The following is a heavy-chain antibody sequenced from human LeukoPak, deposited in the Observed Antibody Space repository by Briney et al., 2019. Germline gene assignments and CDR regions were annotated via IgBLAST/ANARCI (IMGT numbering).Heavy chain of an antibody. D-gene: IGHD3-10*01. Sequence: GGSLRLSCAASGFTFSSYWMDWVRQVPGKGPEWVANIKRDGIEKYFVGSVKGRFAISRDNAKNLLYLQMTSLRVEDTAVYYCAREGMVRGVPDAFDLWGQGTMVTVSS. V-gene: IGHV3-7*01. CDR3: AREGMVRGVPDAFDL. CDR1: GFTFSSYW. J-gene: IGHJ3*01. CDR2: IKRDGIEK.